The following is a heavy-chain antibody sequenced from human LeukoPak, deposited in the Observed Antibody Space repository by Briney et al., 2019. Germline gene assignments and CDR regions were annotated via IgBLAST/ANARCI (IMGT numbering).Heavy chain of an antibody. Sequence: SETLSLTCTVSGGSISSSSYYWGWIRQPPGKGLEWIGSIYYSGSTYYNTSLKSRVTISVDTSKNQFSLKLSSVTAADTAVYYCARTIAVAEFDYWGQGTLVTVSS. J-gene: IGHJ4*02. D-gene: IGHD6-19*01. CDR3: ARTIAVAEFDY. CDR1: GGSISSSSYY. V-gene: IGHV4-39*01. CDR2: IYYSGST.